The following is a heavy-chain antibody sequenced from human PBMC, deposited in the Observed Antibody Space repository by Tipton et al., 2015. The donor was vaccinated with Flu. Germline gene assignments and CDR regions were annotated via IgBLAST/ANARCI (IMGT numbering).Heavy chain of an antibody. V-gene: IGHV4-39*01. CDR2: IYYSGRT. Sequence: TLSLTCSVSGGSISSSSYYWGWIRQSPGKGLEWIGNIYYSGRTFYSPSLTSRVTISVDTSKNQFSLKLRSVTAADTALYYCARDFCTSTTCSKFPYYYYGMDVWGQGTTVTVSS. D-gene: IGHD2-2*01. J-gene: IGHJ6*02. CDR3: ARDFCTSTTCSKFPYYYYGMDV. CDR1: GGSISSSSYY.